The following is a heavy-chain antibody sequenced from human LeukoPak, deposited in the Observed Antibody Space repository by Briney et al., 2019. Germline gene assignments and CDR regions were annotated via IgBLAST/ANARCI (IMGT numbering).Heavy chain of an antibody. D-gene: IGHD3-10*01. CDR1: GFTFSNAW. CDR3: AKAGRGKNYFDY. J-gene: IGHJ4*02. V-gene: IGHV3-15*01. Sequence: GGSLRLSCAASGFTFSNAWMSWVRQAPGKGLEWVGRIKSKTDGGTTDYAAPVKGRFTISRDDSKNTLYLQMNSLRAEDTAVYYCAKAGRGKNYFDYWGQGTLVTVSS. CDR2: IKSKTDGGTT.